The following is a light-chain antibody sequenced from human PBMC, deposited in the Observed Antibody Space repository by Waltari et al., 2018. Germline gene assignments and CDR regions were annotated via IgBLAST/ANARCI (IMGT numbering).Light chain of an antibody. J-gene: IGLJ3*02. CDR3: ATWDDSLSGRV. CDR1: TSNIGTNT. CDR2: ANY. Sequence: QSVLTQPPSTSGTPGQRVTISCSGSTSNIGTNTVTWYQLHPGTAPKTVIFANYHRPSGVPDRFSASKSGTSASLVISGLQSEDEADYFCATWDDSLSGRVFGGGTKVTVL. V-gene: IGLV1-44*01.